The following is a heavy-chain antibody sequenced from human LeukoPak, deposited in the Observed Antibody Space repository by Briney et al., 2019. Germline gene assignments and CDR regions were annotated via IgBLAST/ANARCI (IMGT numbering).Heavy chain of an antibody. CDR3: AREPHSSGCS. CDR2: INHSGST. V-gene: IGHV4-34*01. CDR1: GGSFSGYY. D-gene: IGHD6-19*01. J-gene: IGHJ1*01. Sequence: SGTLSLTCAVYGGSFSGYYWSWIRQPPGKGLEWIGEINHSGSTNYNPSLKSRVTISVDTSKNQFSLKLSSVTAADTAVYYCAREPHSSGCSWGQGTLVTVSS.